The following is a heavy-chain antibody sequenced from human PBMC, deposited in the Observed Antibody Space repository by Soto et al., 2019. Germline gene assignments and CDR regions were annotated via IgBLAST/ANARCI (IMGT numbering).Heavy chain of an antibody. J-gene: IGHJ5*02. CDR3: ARDGIVVVTAILNWFDP. Sequence: SLRLSCSASGFTFSSYAMHWVRQAPGKGLEYVSAISSNGGSTYYADSGKGRFTISRDNSKNTLYLQMNSLRAEDTAVYYCARDGIVVVTAILNWFDPWGQGTLVTVSS. CDR1: GFTFSSYA. V-gene: IGHV3-64*04. CDR2: ISSNGGST. D-gene: IGHD2-21*02.